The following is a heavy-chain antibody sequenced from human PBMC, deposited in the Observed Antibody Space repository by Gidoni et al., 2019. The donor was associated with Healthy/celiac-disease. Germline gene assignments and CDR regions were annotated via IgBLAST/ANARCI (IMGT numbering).Heavy chain of an antibody. D-gene: IGHD2-21*01. CDR1: AFTFSSYA. CDR3: AKDQELRWFDP. Sequence: EVQLFESGGGLVQPGGSLRLSCAASAFTFSSYAMSWVRQAPGKGLEWVSAICGSGGSTYYAYSVKGRFPISRDNSKNTLYLQMNSLRAEDTALYYCAKDQELRWFDPWGQGTLVTVSS. CDR2: ICGSGGST. V-gene: IGHV3-23*01. J-gene: IGHJ5*02.